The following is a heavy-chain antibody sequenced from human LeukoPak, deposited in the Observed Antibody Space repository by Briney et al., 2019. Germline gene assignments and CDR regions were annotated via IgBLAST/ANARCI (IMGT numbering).Heavy chain of an antibody. Sequence: ASVKVSCKVSGYTLTELSMHWVRQAPGEGLEWMGGFDPEDGEAIYAQKFQGRVTMTEDTSTDTAYMELSSLRSEDTAVYYCATGSRYYDILTGYASYYFDYWGQGTLVTVSS. CDR3: ATGSRYYDILTGYASYYFDY. CDR1: GYTLTELS. D-gene: IGHD3-9*01. J-gene: IGHJ4*02. V-gene: IGHV1-24*01. CDR2: FDPEDGEA.